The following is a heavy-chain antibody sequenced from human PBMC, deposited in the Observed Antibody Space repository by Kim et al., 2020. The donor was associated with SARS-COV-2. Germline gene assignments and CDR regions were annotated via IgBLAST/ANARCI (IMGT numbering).Heavy chain of an antibody. CDR1: GFTFSSYG. V-gene: IGHV3-33*08. D-gene: IGHD3-22*01. J-gene: IGHJ6*02. Sequence: GGSLRLSCAASGFTFSSYGMHWVRQAPGKGLEWVAVIWYDGSNKYYADSVKGRFTISRDNSKNTLYLQMNSLRAEDTAVYYCAREGGYYDSSGSLRLGGYYGMDVWGQGTTVTVSS. CDR2: IWYDGSNK. CDR3: AREGGYYDSSGSLRLGGYYGMDV.